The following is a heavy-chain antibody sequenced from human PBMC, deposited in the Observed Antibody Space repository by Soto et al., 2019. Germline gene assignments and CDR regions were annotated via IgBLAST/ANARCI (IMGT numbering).Heavy chain of an antibody. Sequence: LRLSCTVSGFTFNNYGINWVRQAPGKGLEWVSSVSKSGYAYYSDSVKGRFTISRDNAKNSVSLQMNTLRVEDTAVYYCAREDSIIIPAVSDFWGQGTLVTVSS. J-gene: IGHJ4*02. CDR1: GFTFNNYG. CDR2: VSKSGYA. V-gene: IGHV3-21*01. CDR3: AREDSIIIPAVSDF. D-gene: IGHD3-22*01.